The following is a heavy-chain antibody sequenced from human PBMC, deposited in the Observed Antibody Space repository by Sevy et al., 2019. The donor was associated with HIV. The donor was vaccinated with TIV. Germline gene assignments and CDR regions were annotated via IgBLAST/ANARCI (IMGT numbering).Heavy chain of an antibody. J-gene: IGHJ4*02. Sequence: GGSLRLSCAASGFTFNIYSMNWVRQAPGKGLEWVSSISGSSSYIFYADSVKGRFTISRDNAKNSLYLQMNSLRAEDTAVYYCARGGGDALADCFDYWGQGTLVTVSS. CDR1: GFTFNIYS. CDR2: ISGSSSYI. CDR3: ARGGGDALADCFDY. D-gene: IGHD3-16*01. V-gene: IGHV3-21*01.